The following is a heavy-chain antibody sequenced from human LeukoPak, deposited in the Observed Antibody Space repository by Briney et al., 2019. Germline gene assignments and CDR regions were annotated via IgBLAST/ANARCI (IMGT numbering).Heavy chain of an antibody. D-gene: IGHD4-11*01. CDR1: GFTFSSYG. CDR2: IWSDETNK. Sequence: GGSLRLSCGASGFTFSSYGMHWVRQAPGKGLEWVAVIWSDETNKHYGDSVKGRFTISRDNSKNTLYLEMNSLRAEDTAVYYCAREGLTTSPNNALDVWGQGTMVIVSS. V-gene: IGHV3-33*01. J-gene: IGHJ3*01. CDR3: AREGLTTSPNNALDV.